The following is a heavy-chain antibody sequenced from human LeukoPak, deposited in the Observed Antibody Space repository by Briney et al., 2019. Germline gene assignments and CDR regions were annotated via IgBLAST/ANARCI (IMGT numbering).Heavy chain of an antibody. CDR3: TTDGVGATTDAFDI. CDR1: GGSFSGYY. J-gene: IGHJ3*02. Sequence: ETLSLTCAVYGGSFSGYYWSWVRQAPGKGLEWVGRIKSKTDGGTTDYAAPVKGRFTISRGDSKNTLYLQMNSLKTEDTAVYYCTTDGVGATTDAFDIWGQGTMVTVSS. D-gene: IGHD1-26*01. V-gene: IGHV3-15*01. CDR2: IKSKTDGGTT.